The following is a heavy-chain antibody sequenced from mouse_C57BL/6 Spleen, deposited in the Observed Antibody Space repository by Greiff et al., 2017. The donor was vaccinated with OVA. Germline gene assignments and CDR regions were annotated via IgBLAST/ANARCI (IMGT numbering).Heavy chain of an antibody. Sequence: EVQLQQSGPELVKPGASVKISCKASGYSFTGYYMNWVKQSPEKSLEWIGEINPSTGGTTYNQKFKAKATLTVDKSSSTAYMQLKSLTSEASAVYYCAKGDHGYPDYWGQGTTLTVSS. V-gene: IGHV1-42*01. CDR1: GYSFTGYY. CDR2: INPSTGGT. D-gene: IGHD2-2*01. CDR3: AKGDHGYPDY. J-gene: IGHJ2*01.